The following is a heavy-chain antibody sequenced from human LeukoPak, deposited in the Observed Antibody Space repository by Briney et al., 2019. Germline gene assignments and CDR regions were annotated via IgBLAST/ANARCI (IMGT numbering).Heavy chain of an antibody. J-gene: IGHJ4*02. CDR2: ISGPGGST. Sequence: GGSLRLSCAASGFTFNNFAMSWVRQAPGKGLEWVSAISGPGGSTYYADSVRSRFTISRDNSKNTLYLKMTSLRAEDTAVYHCAKDVGSAYYTIKYFDYWGQGTLVTVSS. V-gene: IGHV3-23*01. CDR1: GFTFNNFA. CDR3: AKDVGSAYYTIKYFDY. D-gene: IGHD3-3*01.